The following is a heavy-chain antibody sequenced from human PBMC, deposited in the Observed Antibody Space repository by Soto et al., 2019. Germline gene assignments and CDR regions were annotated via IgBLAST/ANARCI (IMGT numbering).Heavy chain of an antibody. D-gene: IGHD6-6*01. Sequence: QVQLVQSGSEVRRPGSSVKVSCKASGGSFSNSAIAWVRQAPGQGLEWLGMIIPIFTTTNYAQKFKDRLTITADGSTSTAYMELSGLISEDTAVYFCARPSGLLGQFSALVDYWGQGTLVTVSS. CDR2: IIPIFTTT. CDR3: ARPSGLLGQFSALVDY. CDR1: GGSFSNSA. V-gene: IGHV1-69*18. J-gene: IGHJ4*02.